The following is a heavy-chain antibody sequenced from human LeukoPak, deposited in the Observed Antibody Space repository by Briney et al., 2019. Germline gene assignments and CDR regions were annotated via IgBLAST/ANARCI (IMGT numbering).Heavy chain of an antibody. CDR1: GGSFSGGASFSGYY. V-gene: IGHV4-34*01. Sequence: SETLSLTCAVYGGSFSGGASFSGYYWSWIRQSPGRGLEWIGETNPSGSTNYNPALKSRVTISGDTSKNQFSLRLSSVTAADTAVYYCAREYYFDYWGQGTLVTVSS. J-gene: IGHJ4*02. CDR2: TNPSGST. CDR3: AREYYFDY.